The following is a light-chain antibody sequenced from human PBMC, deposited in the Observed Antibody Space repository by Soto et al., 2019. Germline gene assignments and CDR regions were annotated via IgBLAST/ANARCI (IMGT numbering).Light chain of an antibody. Sequence: EIVLTQSPGTLSLSPGERATLSCRASQSVYSNYLAWYQRKPGQAPRLLIYAASRRATGIPDRFSGSGSGPDFTLTISRLEPEDSAVYYCQQYGRSPRVLFTFGPGTKVEIK. J-gene: IGKJ3*01. CDR2: AAS. CDR1: QSVYSNY. CDR3: QQYGRSPRVLFT. V-gene: IGKV3-20*01.